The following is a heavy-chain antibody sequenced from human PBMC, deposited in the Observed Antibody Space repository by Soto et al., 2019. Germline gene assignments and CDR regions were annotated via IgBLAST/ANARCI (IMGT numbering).Heavy chain of an antibody. D-gene: IGHD1-20*01. Sequence: QVRLQESGPGLMRPSETLSLTCTVSGGSMKSHFWSWIRQPPGKGLEWIGYIYDNGSVNYNPSLTSRVAMSEDTSRNRFSLKLNSVTAADTAVYYCARGYNWASDAFDIWGQGTRVTVSS. CDR2: IYDNGSV. J-gene: IGHJ3*02. CDR1: GGSMKSHF. CDR3: ARGYNWASDAFDI. V-gene: IGHV4-59*11.